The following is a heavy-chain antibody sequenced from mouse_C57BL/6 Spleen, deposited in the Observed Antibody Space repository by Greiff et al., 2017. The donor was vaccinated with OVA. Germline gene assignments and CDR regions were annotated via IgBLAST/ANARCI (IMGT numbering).Heavy chain of an antibody. CDR3: ARSELLRDYFDY. J-gene: IGHJ2*01. CDR2: IYPGDGDT. Sequence: LQESGPELVKPGASVKISCKASGYAFSSSWMNWVKQRPGKGLEWIGRIYPGDGDTNYNGKFKGKATLTADKSSSTAYMQLSSLTSEDSAVYFCARSELLRDYFDYWGQGTTLTVSS. V-gene: IGHV1-82*01. D-gene: IGHD1-1*01. CDR1: GYAFSSSW.